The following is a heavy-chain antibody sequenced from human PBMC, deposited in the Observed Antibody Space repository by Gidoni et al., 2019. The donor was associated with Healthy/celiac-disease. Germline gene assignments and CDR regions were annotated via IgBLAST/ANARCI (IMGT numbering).Heavy chain of an antibody. CDR2: ISYDGSNK. CDR1: GFTFSSYD. Sequence: QVQLVESGGGVVQPGRSLRLSCAAPGFTFSSYDMHWVRQAPGKGLELVAVISYDGSNKYYADSVKGRFTISRDNSKNTLYLQMNSLRAEDTAVYYCAKDPYDFWSGYYTPGFDYWGQGTLVTVSS. J-gene: IGHJ4*02. V-gene: IGHV3-30*18. D-gene: IGHD3-3*01. CDR3: AKDPYDFWSGYYTPGFDY.